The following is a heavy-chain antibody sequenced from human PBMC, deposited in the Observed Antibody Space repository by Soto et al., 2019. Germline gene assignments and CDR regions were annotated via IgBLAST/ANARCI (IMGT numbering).Heavy chain of an antibody. CDR2: INKGGEYI. V-gene: IGHV3-21*01. CDR1: GSPFSSYG. D-gene: IGHD6-13*01. Sequence: EVQVVESGGGLVKPGGSLRLSCTAPGSPFSSYGMNWVRQAPGKGLEWVASINKGGEYIYYADSVHGRFTISRDNAKNSLYLQMNSLRAEDTAVYFCARDESAGSSIRYWGQGTLVTVSS. CDR3: ARDESAGSSIRY. J-gene: IGHJ4*02.